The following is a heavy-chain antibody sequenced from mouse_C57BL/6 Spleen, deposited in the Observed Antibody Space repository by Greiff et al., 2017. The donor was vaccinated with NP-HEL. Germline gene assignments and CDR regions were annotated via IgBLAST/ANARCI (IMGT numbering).Heavy chain of an antibody. V-gene: IGHV1-15*01. CDR2: IDPETGGT. D-gene: IGHD2-3*01. CDR3: TREGVYDGYYLFAY. J-gene: IGHJ3*01. CDR1: GYTFTDYE. Sequence: VKLMESGAELVRPGASVTLSCKASGYTFTDYEMHWVKQTPVHGLEWIGAIDPETGGTAYNQKFKGKAILTADKSSSTAYMELRSLTSEDSAVYYCTREGVYDGYYLFAYWGQGTLVTVSA.